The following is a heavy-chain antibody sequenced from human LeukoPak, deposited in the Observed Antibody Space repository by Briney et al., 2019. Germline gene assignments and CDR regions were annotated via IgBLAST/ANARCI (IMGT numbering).Heavy chain of an antibody. D-gene: IGHD6-19*01. CDR1: GFTFSSYW. V-gene: IGHV3-74*01. CDR2: INTDGSRI. Sequence: GGSLRLSCAASGFTFSSYWMHWVRQAPGKGLVWVSRINTDGSRISYADSVKGRFTISRDNAKNTLYLQMNSLIAEDTAVYFCTRAGYSSGFDSWGQGTLVTVSS. CDR3: TRAGYSSGFDS. J-gene: IGHJ5*01.